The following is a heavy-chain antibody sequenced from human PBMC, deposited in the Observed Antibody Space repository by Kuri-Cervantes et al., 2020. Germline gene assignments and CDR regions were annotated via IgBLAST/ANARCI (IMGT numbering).Heavy chain of an antibody. CDR2: IKSKTDGGTT. V-gene: IGHV3-15*01. J-gene: IGHJ6*03. D-gene: IGHD3-16*02. CDR3: TTDGIIDYYYMDV. Sequence: GESLKISCEASGFTFNTYYMSWVRQAPGKGLEWVGRIKSKTDGGTTDYAAPVKGRFTISRDDSKNTLYLQMNSLKTEDTAVYYCTTDGIIDYYYMDVWGKGTTVTVSS. CDR1: GFTFNTYY.